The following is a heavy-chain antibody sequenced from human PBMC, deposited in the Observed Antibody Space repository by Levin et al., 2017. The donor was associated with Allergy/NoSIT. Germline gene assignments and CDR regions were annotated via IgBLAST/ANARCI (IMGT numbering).Heavy chain of an antibody. V-gene: IGHV3-21*06. CDR2: ISRRSSYI. Sequence: ETLSLTCAASTFLFSDYTMNWVRQAPGKGLEWVASISRRSSYIYYADSVKGRFTISRDNAKNSVSLQMNSLRAEDTAVYYCARGLKILTTGSLYHNAMDAWGQGTMVSVSS. J-gene: IGHJ6*02. D-gene: IGHD3-9*01. CDR1: TFLFSDYT. CDR3: ARGLKILTTGSLYHNAMDA.